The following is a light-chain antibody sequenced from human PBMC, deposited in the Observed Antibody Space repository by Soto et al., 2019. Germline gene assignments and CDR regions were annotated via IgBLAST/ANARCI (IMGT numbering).Light chain of an antibody. CDR2: AAS. Sequence: DIQMTQSPTSLSASVGDRVTITCRASQGIRNFVAWYQQKPGKPPKLLIYAASTLQSGVPSRFSGSGSWTDFTLTIHSLQPEDVATYSCQKYSSVPVFGPGTKVEI. V-gene: IGKV1-27*01. CDR1: QGIRNF. CDR3: QKYSSVPV. J-gene: IGKJ3*01.